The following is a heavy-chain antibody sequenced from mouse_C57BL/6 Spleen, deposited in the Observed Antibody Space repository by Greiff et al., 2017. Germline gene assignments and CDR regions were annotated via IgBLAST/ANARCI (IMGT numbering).Heavy chain of an antibody. J-gene: IGHJ4*01. CDR1: GFTFSSYA. D-gene: IGHD3-3*01. V-gene: IGHV5-4*03. Sequence: DVKLVESGGGLVKPGGSLKLSCAASGFTFSSYAMSWVRQTPEKRLEWVATISDGGSYTYYPDNVKGRFTISRDNAKNNLYLQMSHLKSEDTAMYYCARGGLEPYYYAMDYWGQGTSVTVSS. CDR2: ISDGGSYT. CDR3: ARGGLEPYYYAMDY.